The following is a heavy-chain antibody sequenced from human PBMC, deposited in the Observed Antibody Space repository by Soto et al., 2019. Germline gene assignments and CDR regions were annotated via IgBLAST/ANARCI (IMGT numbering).Heavy chain of an antibody. CDR1: GGAISSSSW. CDR3: ARSRGYYDTSGYYYY. V-gene: IGHV4-4*02. D-gene: IGHD3-22*01. CDR2: IYHGGRT. J-gene: IGHJ4*02. Sequence: SETLSLTCAVSGGAISSSSWGSCVRQPPGKGREWIGDIYHGGRTDYNPSLKSRVTISIDKSKNQFSLKLSSVTAADTAVYYCARSRGYYDTSGYYYYWGQGTLVTVSS.